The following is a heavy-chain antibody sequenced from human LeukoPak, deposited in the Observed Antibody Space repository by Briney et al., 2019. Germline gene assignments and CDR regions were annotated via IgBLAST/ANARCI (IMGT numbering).Heavy chain of an antibody. Sequence: SVEVSCKASGGTFSSYAISWVRQAPGQGLEWMGRIIPILGIANYAQKFQGRVTITADKSTSTAYMELSSLRSEDTAVYYCAAQRRGIAAAGPDWNYYYGMDVWGQGTTVTVSS. J-gene: IGHJ6*02. CDR2: IIPILGIA. CDR1: GGTFSSYA. V-gene: IGHV1-69*04. D-gene: IGHD6-13*01. CDR3: AAQRRGIAAAGPDWNYYYGMDV.